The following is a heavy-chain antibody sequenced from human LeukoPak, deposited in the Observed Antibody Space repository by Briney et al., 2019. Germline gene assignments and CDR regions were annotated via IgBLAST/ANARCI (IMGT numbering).Heavy chain of an antibody. CDR2: IYYSGST. Sequence: SETLSLTCTVSGGSLSSGDYYWGWLRQPPGRGLEWIGYIYYSGSTYYNPSLKSRVTISVDTSKTQFSLKLSSVTAADTAVYYCARDGDGYGMDVWGQGTTVTVSS. CDR3: ARDGDGYGMDV. CDR1: GGSLSSGDYY. V-gene: IGHV4-30-4*01. J-gene: IGHJ6*02. D-gene: IGHD5-24*01.